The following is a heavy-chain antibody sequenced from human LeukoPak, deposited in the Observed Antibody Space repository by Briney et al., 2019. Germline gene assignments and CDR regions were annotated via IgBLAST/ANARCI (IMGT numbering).Heavy chain of an antibody. CDR1: GGSISSGGYY. D-gene: IGHD3-10*01. V-gene: IGHV4-30-2*05. CDR2: VYHSGST. Sequence: PSQTLSLTCTVSGGSISSGGYYWSWIRQPPGKGLEWIGYVYHSGSTYYNPSLKSRVTISVDTSKNQFSLKLSSVTAADTAVYYCARASSTMVRGVFDYWGQGTLVTVSS. J-gene: IGHJ4*02. CDR3: ARASSTMVRGVFDY.